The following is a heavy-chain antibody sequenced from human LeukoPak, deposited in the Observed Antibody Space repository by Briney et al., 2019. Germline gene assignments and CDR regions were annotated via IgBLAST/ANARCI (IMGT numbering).Heavy chain of an antibody. Sequence: GGSLRLSCAASGFTFSSYSMNWVRQAPGKGLEWASYIRSSGSPTYYADSVKGRFTISRDNAKNSLYLQMNSLRDEDTAVYYCVRDPDALDFWGQGTPVTVSS. CDR3: VRDPDALDF. CDR1: GFTFSSYS. J-gene: IGHJ4*02. CDR2: IRSSGSPT. V-gene: IGHV3-48*02.